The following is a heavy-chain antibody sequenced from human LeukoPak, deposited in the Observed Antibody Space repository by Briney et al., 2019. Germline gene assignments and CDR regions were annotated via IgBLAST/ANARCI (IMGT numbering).Heavy chain of an antibody. CDR3: ARLNWDDGEVSGFDQ. J-gene: IGHJ5*02. CDR1: GFSFRNTW. V-gene: IGHV3-7*01. Sequence: PGGSLRLSCTASGFSFRNTWMSWVRQAPGKGLEWVANIKQDETEIYYADSVKGRFTISRDNAKRSLYLQMNILRVEDTAVYYCARLNWDDGEVSGFDQWGQGILVTVSS. CDR2: IKQDETEI. D-gene: IGHD1-26*01.